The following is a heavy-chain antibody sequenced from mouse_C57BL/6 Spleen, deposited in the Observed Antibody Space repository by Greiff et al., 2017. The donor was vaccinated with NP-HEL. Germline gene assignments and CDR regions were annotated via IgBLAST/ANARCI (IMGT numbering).Heavy chain of an antibody. J-gene: IGHJ1*03. CDR3: ARYPPRYDGYPWYFDV. CDR2: IDPSDSET. CDR1: GYTFTSYW. D-gene: IGHD2-3*01. Sequence: VQLQQSGAELVRPGSSVKLSCKASGYTFTSYWMHWVKQRPIQGLEWIGNIDPSDSETHYNQKFKDKATLTVDKSSSTAYMQLSSLTSEDSAVYYCARYPPRYDGYPWYFDVWGTGTTVTVSS. V-gene: IGHV1-52*01.